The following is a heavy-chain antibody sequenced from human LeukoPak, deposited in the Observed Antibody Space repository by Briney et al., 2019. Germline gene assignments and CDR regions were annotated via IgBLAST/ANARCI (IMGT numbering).Heavy chain of an antibody. D-gene: IGHD1-1*01. Sequence: GGSLRLSCAAPGFPFSSYSMNWVRQAPGKVLEWVSSISSSSTYIYYADSVKGRFTISRDNAKNSLYLQMNSLRAEDTAFYYCAREAYNAFDYWARGTLVTVSS. V-gene: IGHV3-21*01. J-gene: IGHJ4*02. CDR3: AREAYNAFDY. CDR1: GFPFSSYS. CDR2: ISSSSTYI.